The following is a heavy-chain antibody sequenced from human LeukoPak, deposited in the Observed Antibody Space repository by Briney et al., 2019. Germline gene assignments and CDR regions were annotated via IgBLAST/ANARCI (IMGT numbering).Heavy chain of an antibody. J-gene: IGHJ5*02. CDR3: ARDRAEGKTWVEFDP. Sequence: GGSLRLSCAASGFIVNSYAMSWVRQAPGKGLAWVSLIYSDGVTQYVDSVKGRFTISRDNSKNTLYLQMNSLRDEDTAVYFCARDRAEGKTWVEFDPWGQGTLVTVSS. CDR2: IYSDGVT. V-gene: IGHV3-66*02. CDR1: GFIVNSYA.